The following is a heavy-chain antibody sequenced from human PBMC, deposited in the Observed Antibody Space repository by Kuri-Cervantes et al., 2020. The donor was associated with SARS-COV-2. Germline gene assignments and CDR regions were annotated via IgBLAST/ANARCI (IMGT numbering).Heavy chain of an antibody. Sequence: ESLKISCTVSGGSISSSSYYWGWIRQPPGKGLEWIGSIYYSGSTYYNPSLKSRVTISVDTSKNQFSLKLSSVTAADTAVYYCARWGDSSSSGDNWFDPWGQGTLVTVSS. CDR3: ARWGDSSSSGDNWFDP. J-gene: IGHJ5*02. V-gene: IGHV4-39*01. CDR2: IYYSGST. CDR1: GGSISSSSYY. D-gene: IGHD6-6*01.